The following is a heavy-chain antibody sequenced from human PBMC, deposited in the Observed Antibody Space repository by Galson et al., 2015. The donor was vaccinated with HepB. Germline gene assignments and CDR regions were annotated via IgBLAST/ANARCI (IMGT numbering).Heavy chain of an antibody. CDR3: AREGSAETAVISPFGD. D-gene: IGHD5-18*01. CDR2: IIPLFGTA. J-gene: IGHJ4*02. Sequence: SVKVSCKASGGTFRTYTISWVRQAPGQGLGWMGGIIPLFGTAKYAQKFQDRVSITADESTSTIYMESTSLRSDDTAVYYCAREGSAETAVISPFGDWGQGTLVIVSS. CDR1: GGTFRTYT. V-gene: IGHV1-69*13.